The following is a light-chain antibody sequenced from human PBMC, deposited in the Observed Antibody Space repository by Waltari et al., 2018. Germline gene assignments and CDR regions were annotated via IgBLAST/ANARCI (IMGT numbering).Light chain of an antibody. CDR3: QAWDSSTAWV. V-gene: IGLV3-1*01. CDR2: QDS. CDR1: KLGDKY. J-gene: IGLJ1*01. Sequence: SYELTQPPSVSVSPGQTASITCSGDKLGDKYACWYQQKPGQSPVLVIYQDSKRPSGVPGRFSGSNSGNTATLTISGTQAMDEADYYCQAWDSSTAWVFGTGTKVTVL.